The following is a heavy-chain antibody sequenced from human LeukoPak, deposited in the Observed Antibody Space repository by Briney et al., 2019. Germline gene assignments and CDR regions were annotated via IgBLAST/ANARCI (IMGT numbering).Heavy chain of an antibody. Sequence: ASVNVSCKASGYTFTSYDINWVRQATGQGLEWMGWMNPNSGNTGYAQKFQGRVTMTRNTSISTAYMELSSLRSEDTAVYYCARGYTMIVDGWFDPWGQGTLVTVSS. CDR2: MNPNSGNT. V-gene: IGHV1-8*01. CDR3: ARGYTMIVDGWFDP. J-gene: IGHJ5*02. D-gene: IGHD3-22*01. CDR1: GYTFTSYD.